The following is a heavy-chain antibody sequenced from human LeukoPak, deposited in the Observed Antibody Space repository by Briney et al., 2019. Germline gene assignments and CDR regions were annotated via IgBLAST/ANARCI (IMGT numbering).Heavy chain of an antibody. Sequence: GGSLRLSCAASGFTFSNYEMNWVRQAPGMGLEWVSYITSSGPTAFYADSVKGRFNISRDNAQNSLFLQMNNLTAEDTAIYYCARIGFFSDGSCYSLDYWGQGILVTVSS. V-gene: IGHV3-48*03. J-gene: IGHJ4*02. CDR3: ARIGFFSDGSCYSLDY. D-gene: IGHD2-15*01. CDR1: GFTFSNYE. CDR2: ITSSGPTA.